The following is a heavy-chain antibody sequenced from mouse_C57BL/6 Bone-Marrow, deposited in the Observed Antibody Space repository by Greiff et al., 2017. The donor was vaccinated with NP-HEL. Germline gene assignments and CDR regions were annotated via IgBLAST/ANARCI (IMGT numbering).Heavy chain of an antibody. CDR1: GYTFTDYY. Sequence: EVQLQQSGPVLVKPGASVKMSCKASGYTFTDYYMNWVKQSHGKSLEWIGVINPYNGGTSYNQKFKGKATLTDDKSSSTAYMELNSLTSEDSAVYYCAREEALGITRPAWFAYWGQGTLVTVSA. D-gene: IGHD1-1*01. CDR3: AREEALGITRPAWFAY. CDR2: INPYNGGT. J-gene: IGHJ3*01. V-gene: IGHV1-19*01.